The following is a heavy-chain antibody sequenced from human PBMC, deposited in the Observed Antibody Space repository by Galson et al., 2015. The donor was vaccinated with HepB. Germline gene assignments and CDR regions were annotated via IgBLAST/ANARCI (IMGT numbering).Heavy chain of an antibody. CDR3: ARDRAHYYDSSGYSGAFDI. CDR1: GGSFNNYA. V-gene: IGHV1-69*06. D-gene: IGHD3-22*01. Sequence: SVKVSCKASGGSFNNYAISWLRQAPGQGLEWMGGIIPRFDTPIYAQKFQARVTITADKSTSTAYMELSSLKSEDTAVYYCARDRAHYYDSSGYSGAFDIWGQGTMVIVSS. J-gene: IGHJ3*02. CDR2: IIPRFDTP.